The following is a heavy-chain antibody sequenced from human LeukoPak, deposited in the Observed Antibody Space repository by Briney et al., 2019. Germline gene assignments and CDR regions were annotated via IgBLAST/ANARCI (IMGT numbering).Heavy chain of an antibody. CDR1: GGSISSSGSY. CDR2: IYYSGST. Sequence: SETLSLTCTLFGGSISSSGSYWGWIRQPPGKGLEWIGNIYYSGSTYYNPSLKSRVTISVDTSKNQFSLKLTSVTAADTAAFYYARRGSYDTFDIWGHGTMVTVSS. V-gene: IGHV4-39*01. J-gene: IGHJ3*02. D-gene: IGHD1-26*01. CDR3: ARRGSYDTFDI.